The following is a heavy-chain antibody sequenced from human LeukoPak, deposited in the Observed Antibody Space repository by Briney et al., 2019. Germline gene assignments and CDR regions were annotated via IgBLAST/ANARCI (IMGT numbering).Heavy chain of an antibody. J-gene: IGHJ4*02. V-gene: IGHV3-43*02. Sequence: QPGGSLRLSCAASGFTFDHYAMHWVRQAPGEGLEWVSLISGDGGGTYYADSVKGRFTISRDNNKNSLSLQMNSLTTGDTALYFCAKDIASVGYSSGWVFDYWGQGALVSVSS. CDR2: ISGDGGGT. CDR1: GFTFDHYA. D-gene: IGHD6-19*01. CDR3: AKDIASVGYSSGWVFDY.